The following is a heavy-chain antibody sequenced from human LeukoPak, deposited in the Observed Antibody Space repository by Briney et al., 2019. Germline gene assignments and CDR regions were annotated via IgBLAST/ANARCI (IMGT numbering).Heavy chain of an antibody. CDR2: ISGSGGST. CDR1: GFTFSSYA. Sequence: GGSLGLSCAASGFTFSSYAMSWVRQAPGKGLEWVSAISGSGGSTYYAGSVKGRFTISRDNSKNTLYLQMNSLRADDTAVYYCAKGGGGSSRDYWGQGTLVTVSS. J-gene: IGHJ4*02. CDR3: AKGGGGSSRDY. D-gene: IGHD1-26*01. V-gene: IGHV3-23*01.